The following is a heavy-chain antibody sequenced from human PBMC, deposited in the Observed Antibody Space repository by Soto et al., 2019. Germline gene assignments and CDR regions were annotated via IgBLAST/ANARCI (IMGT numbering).Heavy chain of an antibody. CDR3: ARGSTSATNWFDP. CDR1: GGSISSGGYS. J-gene: IGHJ5*02. CDR2: IYHSGST. D-gene: IGHD3-16*01. V-gene: IGHV4-30-2*01. Sequence: SETLSLTCAVSGGSISSGGYSWSWIRQPPGKGLEWIGYIYHSGSTYYNPSLKSRVTISVDRSKNQFSLKLSSVTAADTAVYYCARGSTSATNWFDPWGQGTRVTVSS.